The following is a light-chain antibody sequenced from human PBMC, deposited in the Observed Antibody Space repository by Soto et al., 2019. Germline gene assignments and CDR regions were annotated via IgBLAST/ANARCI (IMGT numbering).Light chain of an antibody. J-gene: IGLJ3*02. CDR2: DVS. CDR3: ISYAGSSIWV. Sequence: QSALTQPPSASGSPGQSVTISCTGTSSDVGAYNYVSWYQQHPGKAPKLMIYDVSKRPSGVPDRFSGSKSGNTASLTVSGLQAEAEADFYCISYAGSSIWVFGGGTKLTVL. CDR1: SSDVGAYNY. V-gene: IGLV2-8*01.